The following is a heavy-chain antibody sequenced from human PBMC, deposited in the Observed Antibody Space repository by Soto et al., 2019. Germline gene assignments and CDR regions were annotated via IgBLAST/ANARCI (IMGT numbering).Heavy chain of an antibody. V-gene: IGHV4-39*01. CDR1: GGSISSSSYY. Sequence: SETLSLTCTVSGGSISSSSYYWGWIRQPPGKGLEWIGSIYYSGSTYYNPSLKSRVTISVDTSKNQFSLKLSSVTAADTAVYYCARQAYYDFWSGYYRMWFDPWGQGTLVTVSS. CDR3: ARQAYYDFWSGYYRMWFDP. CDR2: IYYSGST. D-gene: IGHD3-3*01. J-gene: IGHJ5*02.